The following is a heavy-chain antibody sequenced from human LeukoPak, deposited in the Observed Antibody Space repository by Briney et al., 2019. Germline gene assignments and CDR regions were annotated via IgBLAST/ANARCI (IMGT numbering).Heavy chain of an antibody. Sequence: PSETLSLTCTVSGGSISSSSYYWGWIRQPPGKGLEWIGSIYYSGSTYYNPSLKSRVTISVDTSKNQFSLKLSSVTAADTAVYYCARDVAYSGSPDAFDIWGQGTMVTVSS. CDR1: GGSISSSSYY. D-gene: IGHD1-26*01. V-gene: IGHV4-39*07. CDR2: IYYSGST. J-gene: IGHJ3*02. CDR3: ARDVAYSGSPDAFDI.